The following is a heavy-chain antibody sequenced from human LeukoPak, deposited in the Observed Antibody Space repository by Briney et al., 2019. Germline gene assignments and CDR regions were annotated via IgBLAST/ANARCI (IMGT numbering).Heavy chain of an antibody. CDR2: IYYSGST. D-gene: IGHD3-10*01. J-gene: IGHJ5*02. Sequence: SETLSLTCTVSGGSISSYYWSWIRQPPGKGLEWIGYIYYSGSTNYNPSLKSRVTISVDTSKNQFSLKLSSVTAADTPVYYCARHRSTMVRGVLYNWFDPWGQGTLVTVSS. V-gene: IGHV4-59*08. CDR3: ARHRSTMVRGVLYNWFDP. CDR1: GGSISSYY.